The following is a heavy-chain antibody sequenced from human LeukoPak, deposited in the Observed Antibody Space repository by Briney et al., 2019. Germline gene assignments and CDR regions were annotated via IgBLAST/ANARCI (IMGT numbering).Heavy chain of an antibody. CDR1: GYTLTELS. V-gene: IGHV1-24*01. J-gene: IGHJ4*02. CDR2: FDPEDGET. Sequence: ASVKVSCKVSGYTLTELSMHWVRQAPGKGLEWMGGFDPEDGETIYAQKFQGRVTITADESTSTAYMELSSLRSEDTAVYYCARGWDGDYNDYWGQGTLVTVSS. CDR3: ARGWDGDYNDY. D-gene: IGHD4-17*01.